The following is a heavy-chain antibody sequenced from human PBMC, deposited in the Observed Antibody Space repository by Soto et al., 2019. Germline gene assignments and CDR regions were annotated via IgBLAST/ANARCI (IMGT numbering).Heavy chain of an antibody. CDR1: GFTCSSYS. V-gene: IGHV3-30-3*01. J-gene: IGHJ6*02. D-gene: IGHD4-17*01. Sequence: GGALKISCAGSGFTCSSYSMHWVPPAPGKGVEWVAVISYDGSNKYYADSVKGRFTISRDNSKNTLYLQMNSLRAEDTAVYYCARAETTVTTKDYYYGMDVWGQGTTVTVSS. CDR2: ISYDGSNK. CDR3: ARAETTVTTKDYYYGMDV.